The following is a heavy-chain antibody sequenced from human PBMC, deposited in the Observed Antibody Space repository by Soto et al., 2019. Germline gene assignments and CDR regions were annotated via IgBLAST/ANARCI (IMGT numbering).Heavy chain of an antibody. D-gene: IGHD5-12*01. J-gene: IGHJ4*02. Sequence: PVGSLRLSCAASGFTFNSYAMSWVRQAPGKGLEWVSAISGSGGTTYYADSVQGRFTISRDNSKNTLYLQMNSLRAEDTAVYYCAKDGYNTPYAYWGQGTPVTVSS. V-gene: IGHV3-23*01. CDR1: GFTFNSYA. CDR3: AKDGYNTPYAY. CDR2: ISGSGGTT.